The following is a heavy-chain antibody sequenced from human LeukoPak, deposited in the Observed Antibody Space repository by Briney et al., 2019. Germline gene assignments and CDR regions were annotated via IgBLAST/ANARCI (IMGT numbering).Heavy chain of an antibody. D-gene: IGHD3-3*01. J-gene: IGHJ3*02. CDR3: ATESGYYTGVDAFDI. Sequence: GASVKVSCKASGYTFTSYDINLVRQATGQGLELMGGMNPNSGNTGYAQKFQGRVTMTRNTSISTAYMELSSLRSEDTAVYYCATESGYYTGVDAFDIWGQGTMVTVSS. CDR1: GYTFTSYD. V-gene: IGHV1-8*01. CDR2: MNPNSGNT.